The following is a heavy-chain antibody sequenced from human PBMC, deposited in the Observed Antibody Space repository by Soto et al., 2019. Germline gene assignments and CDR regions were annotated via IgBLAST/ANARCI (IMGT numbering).Heavy chain of an antibody. CDR1: GYTFTNYG. J-gene: IGHJ4*02. V-gene: IGHV1-18*01. Sequence: QVQLVQSGVEVKKPGASVKVSCKAMGYTFTNYGLSWVRQAPGEGLEWLGWISPYNGHTKYAQKVQDRVTLTTDTSASTAYLELRSLTSDDTAVYYCVRGDGGYFDQWGQGTLVLVSS. D-gene: IGHD3-16*01. CDR2: ISPYNGHT. CDR3: VRGDGGYFDQ.